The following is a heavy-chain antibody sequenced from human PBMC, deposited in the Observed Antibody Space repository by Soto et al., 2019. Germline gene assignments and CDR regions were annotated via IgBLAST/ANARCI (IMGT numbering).Heavy chain of an antibody. CDR2: IYHSGST. CDR1: GYSIDSGYY. J-gene: IGHJ6*02. V-gene: IGHV4-38-2*01. Sequence: PSETLSLTCAVSGYSIDSGYYWGWVRQPPGKGLEWIGNIYHSGSTYFNPSLRSRVTISQDTTRNQFSLRLSAVTAADTAVYFCARYAYDYYDGMDVWGQGTTVTVSS. CDR3: ARYAYDYYDGMDV.